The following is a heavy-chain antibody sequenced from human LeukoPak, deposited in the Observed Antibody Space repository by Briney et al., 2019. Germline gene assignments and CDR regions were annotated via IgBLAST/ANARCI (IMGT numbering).Heavy chain of an antibody. CDR3: ARDYKRRHQIAVAGPDW. Sequence: GASAKVSCKVSGYTLTELSMHWVRQAPGKGLEWMGWINTNTGNPTYAQGFTGRFVFSLDTSVSTAYLQISSLKAEDTAVYYCARDYKRRHQIAVAGPDWWGQGTLVTVSS. J-gene: IGHJ4*02. CDR1: GYTLTELS. CDR2: INTNTGNP. V-gene: IGHV7-4-1*02. D-gene: IGHD6-19*01.